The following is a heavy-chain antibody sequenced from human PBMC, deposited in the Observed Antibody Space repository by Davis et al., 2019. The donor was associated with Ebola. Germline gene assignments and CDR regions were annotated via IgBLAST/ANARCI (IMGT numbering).Heavy chain of an antibody. CDR2: INAGNGNT. Sequence: ASVKVSCKASGYTFTSYVMHWVRQAPGQRLEWMGWINAGNGNTKYSQKFQGRVTITRDTSASTAYMELSSLRSEDTSVYYCARDRGGDYSFDYWGQGTLVTVSS. CDR3: ARDRGGDYSFDY. V-gene: IGHV1-3*01. D-gene: IGHD3-10*01. J-gene: IGHJ4*02. CDR1: GYTFTSYV.